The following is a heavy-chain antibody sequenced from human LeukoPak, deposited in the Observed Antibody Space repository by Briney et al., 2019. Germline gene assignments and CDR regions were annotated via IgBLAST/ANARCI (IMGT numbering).Heavy chain of an antibody. CDR3: ARVDSSGYGPFDY. J-gene: IGHJ4*02. D-gene: IGHD3-22*01. V-gene: IGHV4-34*12. CDR2: IVHNGTA. CDR1: GGSFRGYS. Sequence: SETLSLTCAVYGGSFRGYSWSWIRQPPGKGLEWLGDIVHNGTANYNPSLKSRLTISVDTSKNQFSLKMRSVTAADTAVYYCARVDSSGYGPFDYWGQGTLVTVSS.